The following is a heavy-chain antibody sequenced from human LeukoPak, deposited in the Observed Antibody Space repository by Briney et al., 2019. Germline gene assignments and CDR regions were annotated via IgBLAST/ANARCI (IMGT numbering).Heavy chain of an antibody. J-gene: IGHJ4*02. CDR2: ISGSGGST. D-gene: IGHD5-12*01. CDR1: GFTFSSYA. V-gene: IGHV3-23*01. CDR3: ARPGSGYDWGVY. Sequence: PGGSLRLSCAASGFTFSSYAMSWVRQAPGKGLEWVSAISGSGGSTYYADSVKGRFTISRDNSRNTLYLQMNSLRAEDTAVYYCARPGSGYDWGVYWGQGTLVTVSS.